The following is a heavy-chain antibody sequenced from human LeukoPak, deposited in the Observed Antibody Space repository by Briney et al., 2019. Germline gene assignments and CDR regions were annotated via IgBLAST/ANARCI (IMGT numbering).Heavy chain of an antibody. D-gene: IGHD3-10*01. CDR3: AKALPITMVRGVRSAIFDY. CDR1: GFTFSSYA. Sequence: GGSLRLSSAASGFTFSSYAMSWVRQAPGKGLEWVSAISGSGGSTYYADSVKGRFTISRDNSKNTLYLQMNSLRAEDTAVYYCAKALPITMVRGVRSAIFDYWGQGTLVTVSS. CDR2: ISGSGGST. J-gene: IGHJ4*02. V-gene: IGHV3-23*01.